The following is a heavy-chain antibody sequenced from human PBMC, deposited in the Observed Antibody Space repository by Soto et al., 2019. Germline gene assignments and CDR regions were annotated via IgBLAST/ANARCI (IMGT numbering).Heavy chain of an antibody. D-gene: IGHD2-21*02. CDR2: INPNSGGT. CDR1: GYTFTGYY. Sequence: QVQLVQSGAEVKKPGASVKVSCQASGYTFTGYYMPWVRQAPGQGLEWMGWINPNSGGTNYPQKFQGCDTITRDTSXXTAHMDVSKLGSDDTAVYSCGSAECGGDGYSGVDYWSQGTQVVVAS. CDR3: GSAECGGDGYSGVDY. V-gene: IGHV1-2*04. J-gene: IGHJ4*02.